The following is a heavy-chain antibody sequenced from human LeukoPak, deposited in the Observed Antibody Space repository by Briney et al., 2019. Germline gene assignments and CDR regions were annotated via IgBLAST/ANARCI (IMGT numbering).Heavy chain of an antibody. Sequence: PSQTLSLTCTVFGGSISSGSYYWSWIRQPAGKGLEWIGRIYTSGSTNYNPSLKSRVTISVDTSKNQFSLKLSSVTAADTAVYYCARDWSGSPFDSWGQGTLVTVSS. CDR1: GGSISSGSYY. D-gene: IGHD2-8*02. V-gene: IGHV4-61*02. CDR2: IYTSGST. J-gene: IGHJ4*02. CDR3: ARDWSGSPFDS.